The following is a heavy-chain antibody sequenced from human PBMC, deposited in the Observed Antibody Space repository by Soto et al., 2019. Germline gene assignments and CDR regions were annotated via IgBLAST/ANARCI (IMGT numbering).Heavy chain of an antibody. CDR1: GFTFRSYW. D-gene: IGHD4-17*01. CDR2: IRPDGSEK. J-gene: IGHJ5*01. CDR3: AREEGATVANNWFES. V-gene: IGHV3-7*03. Sequence: EVQVVESGGGLVQPGGSLRVSCVGSGFTFRSYWMSWVRQAPGKGLEWVANIRPDGSEKYYVDSVKGRFTISRDNAKNSVDLQLGVLRAEDTAVYYFAREEGATVANNWFESCGQGALVTVSS.